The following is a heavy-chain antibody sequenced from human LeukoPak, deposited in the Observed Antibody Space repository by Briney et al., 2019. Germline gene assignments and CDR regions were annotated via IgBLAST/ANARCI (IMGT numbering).Heavy chain of an antibody. CDR2: MYSGGNT. Sequence: GGSLRLSCAAAGFTVAGNYMSWVSQAPGKGLEWLAVMYSGGNTYYAGSVRGRFTISRDNSKNTLNLQMNNLRPDDTAVYYCAGGRLRDGRFDFWGQGTLVIVSS. J-gene: IGHJ4*02. V-gene: IGHV3-53*01. CDR1: GFTVAGNY. CDR3: AGGRLRDGRFDF.